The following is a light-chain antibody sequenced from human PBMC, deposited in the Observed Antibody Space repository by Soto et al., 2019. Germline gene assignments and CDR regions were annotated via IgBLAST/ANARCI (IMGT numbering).Light chain of an antibody. J-gene: IGKJ1*01. CDR1: QSVSNTY. CDR3: QQYGSSPWT. Sequence: EIVLTQSPATLSLSPGERATLSCGASQSVSNTYLAWYQQKPGLAPRLLIYGVSRRATGIPDRFSGSGSGTDFTLTISGLEPEDFAVYFCQQYGSSPWTFGQGTKVEIK. V-gene: IGKV3D-20*01. CDR2: GVS.